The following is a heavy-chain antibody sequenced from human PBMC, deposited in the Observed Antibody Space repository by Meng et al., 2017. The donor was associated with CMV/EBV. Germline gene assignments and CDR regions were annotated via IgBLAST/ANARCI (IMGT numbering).Heavy chain of an antibody. Sequence: GESLKISCAASGFTVSSNYMSWVRQAPGKGLEWVSVIYSGGSTYYADSVKGRFTISRYNSKNTLYLQMNSLRAEDTAVYYCARDQPGDGYNEGAFDIWGQGTMVTVSS. V-gene: IGHV3-53*01. J-gene: IGHJ3*02. CDR2: IYSGGST. D-gene: IGHD5-24*01. CDR1: GFTVSSNY. CDR3: ARDQPGDGYNEGAFDI.